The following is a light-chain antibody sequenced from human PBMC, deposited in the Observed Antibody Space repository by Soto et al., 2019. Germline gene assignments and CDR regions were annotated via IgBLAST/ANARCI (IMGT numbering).Light chain of an antibody. CDR1: QSVSNT. Sequence: EVVLTQSPGTLSLSPGERATLSCRASQSVSNTYVAWYQHIPGQTPRLLIYGASTRATGIPARFSGSGSGTEFTLTISNLQSEDFAVYFCQQYHNWPPITFGQGTRLEIK. CDR3: QQYHNWPPIT. J-gene: IGKJ5*01. CDR2: GAS. V-gene: IGKV3D-15*01.